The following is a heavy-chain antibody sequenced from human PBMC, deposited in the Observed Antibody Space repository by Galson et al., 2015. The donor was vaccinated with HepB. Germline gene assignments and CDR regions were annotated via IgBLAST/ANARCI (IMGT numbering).Heavy chain of an antibody. V-gene: IGHV5-51*01. J-gene: IGHJ4*02. CDR2: IYPGDSDT. CDR3: ARSLQSSSSWYNGDY. CDR1: GYSFTSYR. D-gene: IGHD6-13*01. Sequence: QSGAEVKKPGESLKISCKGSGYSFTSYRIGWVRQMPGKGLEWMGIIYPGDSDTRYSPSFQGQVTISADKSISTAYLQWSSLKASDTAMYYCARSLQSSSSWYNGDYWGQGTLVTVSS.